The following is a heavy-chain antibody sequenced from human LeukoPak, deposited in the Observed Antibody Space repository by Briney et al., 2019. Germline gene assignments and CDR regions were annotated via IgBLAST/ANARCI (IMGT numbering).Heavy chain of an antibody. D-gene: IGHD3-10*02. CDR1: GFTFNTYW. J-gene: IGHJ6*03. V-gene: IGHV3-7*01. CDR2: VRQDGGEG. Sequence: GGSLRLSCAASGFTFNTYWMTWVRQAPGRGLEWVANVRQDGGEGHYVDSVKGRFTVSRDNTENSLYLQLNSLRIEDAAVYYCVTRLCSISACRASAYLSFDVWGKGTTVTVSS. CDR3: VTRLCSISACRASAYLSFDV.